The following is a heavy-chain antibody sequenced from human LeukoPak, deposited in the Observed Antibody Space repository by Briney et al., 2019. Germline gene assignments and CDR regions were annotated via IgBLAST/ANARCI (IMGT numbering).Heavy chain of an antibody. CDR2: IYYSGST. J-gene: IGHJ5*02. CDR1: GGSISSSSYY. CDR3: ARRYSYGYENWFDP. D-gene: IGHD5-18*01. V-gene: IGHV4-39*01. Sequence: SSETLSLACTVSGGSISSSSYYWGWIRQPPGKGLEWIGSIYYSGSTYYNPSLKSRVTISVDTSKNQFCLKLSSVTAADTAVYYCARRYSYGYENWFDPWGQGTLVTVSS.